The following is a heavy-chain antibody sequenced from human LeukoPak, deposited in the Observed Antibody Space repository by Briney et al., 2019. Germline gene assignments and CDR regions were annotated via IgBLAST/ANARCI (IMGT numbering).Heavy chain of an antibody. Sequence: GGSLRLSCVAAGFTFDDYGMGWVRQVPGKGLEWVSGTNWNGGSTGYADSVKGRFTISRDNAKNSLYLQMNSLRAEDTALYYCARGTEVYYDSSSYYSYWGQGTLVTVSS. CDR2: TNWNGGST. D-gene: IGHD3-22*01. V-gene: IGHV3-20*04. CDR3: ARGTEVYYDSSSYYSY. J-gene: IGHJ4*02. CDR1: GFTFDDYG.